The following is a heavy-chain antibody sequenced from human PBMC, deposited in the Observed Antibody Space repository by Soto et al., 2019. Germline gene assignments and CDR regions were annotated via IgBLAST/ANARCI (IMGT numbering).Heavy chain of an antibody. J-gene: IGHJ6*02. V-gene: IGHV4-31*03. CDR1: GGSISSGGYY. D-gene: IGHD1-26*01. Sequence: QVQLQESGPGLVKPSQTLSLTCTVSGGSISSGGYYWSWIRQHPGKGLEWIGYIYYSGSTYYNPSLKSRVTISVDTSKNQFSLKMSSVTAADTAVYYCARDGDGRYYYHGMDVWGQGTTVTVSS. CDR2: IYYSGST. CDR3: ARDGDGRYYYHGMDV.